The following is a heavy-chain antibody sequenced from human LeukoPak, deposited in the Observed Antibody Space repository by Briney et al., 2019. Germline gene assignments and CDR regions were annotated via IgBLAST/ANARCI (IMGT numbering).Heavy chain of an antibody. Sequence: SETLSLTCTVSGGSISSSSYYWGWIRQPPGKGLEWIGSIYYSGSTYYNPSLKSRVTISVDTSKNQFSLKLSSVTAADTAVYYCARDSHGSGTHYWGQGTLVTVSS. D-gene: IGHD3-10*01. V-gene: IGHV4-39*07. CDR2: IYYSGST. J-gene: IGHJ4*02. CDR1: GGSISSSSYY. CDR3: ARDSHGSGTHY.